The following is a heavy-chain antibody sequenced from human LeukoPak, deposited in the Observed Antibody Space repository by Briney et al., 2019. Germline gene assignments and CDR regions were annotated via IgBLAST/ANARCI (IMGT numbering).Heavy chain of an antibody. D-gene: IGHD5-12*01. CDR1: GFTFSSYG. Sequence: GRSLRLSCAASGFTFSSYGMHWVRQAPGKGLEWVAVISYDGSNKYYADSVKGRFTISRDNSKNTLYLQMNSLRAEDTAVYYCAKDLSIVATAFDYWGQGTLVTVSS. CDR3: AKDLSIVATAFDY. V-gene: IGHV3-30*18. J-gene: IGHJ4*02. CDR2: ISYDGSNK.